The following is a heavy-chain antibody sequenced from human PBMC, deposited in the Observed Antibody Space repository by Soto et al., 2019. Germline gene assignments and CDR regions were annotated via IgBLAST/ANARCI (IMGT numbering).Heavy chain of an antibody. V-gene: IGHV3-23*01. J-gene: IGHJ5*02. Sequence: GGSLRLSCAASGFTFSSYAMSWVRQAPGKGLEWVSAISGSGGSTYYADSVKGRFTISRDNSKNTLYLQMNSLRAEDTAVYYCAKTTQYCSSTRCYVSYPWGQGTLVTVSS. CDR1: GFTFSSYA. CDR2: ISGSGGST. D-gene: IGHD2-2*01. CDR3: AKTTQYCSSTRCYVSYP.